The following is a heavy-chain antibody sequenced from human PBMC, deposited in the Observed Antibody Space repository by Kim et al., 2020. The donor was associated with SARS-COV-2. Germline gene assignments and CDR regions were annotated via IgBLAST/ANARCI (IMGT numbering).Heavy chain of an antibody. Sequence: KWYNEYAESVKSRITINPDTSKNQFSLQLNSVTPEDTAVYYCVRGGINFDYWGQGTLVTVSS. D-gene: IGHD3-16*01. CDR2: KWYN. CDR3: VRGGINFDY. J-gene: IGHJ4*02. V-gene: IGHV6-1*01.